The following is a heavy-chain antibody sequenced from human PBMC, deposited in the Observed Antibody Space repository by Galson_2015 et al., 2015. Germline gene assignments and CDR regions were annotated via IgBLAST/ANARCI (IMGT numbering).Heavy chain of an antibody. V-gene: IGHV3-74*01. CDR3: ARGHSSWYFDY. CDR2: IKGDGSSI. Sequence: SLRLSCAASGFTFSSYWMHWVRQVPGKGLMWVSRIKGDGSSIIYADSVKGRFTISRDNSKNTLYLQMSSLRAEDTAVYYCARGHSSWYFDYWGQGTLVTVSS. CDR1: GFTFSSYW. D-gene: IGHD6-13*01. J-gene: IGHJ4*02.